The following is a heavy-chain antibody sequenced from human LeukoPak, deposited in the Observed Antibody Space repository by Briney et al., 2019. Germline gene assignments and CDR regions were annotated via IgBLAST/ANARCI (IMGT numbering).Heavy chain of an antibody. CDR3: ARALRVTGSYSRFDY. Sequence: GGSLRLSCAASKFTFSSYTMHWVRQAPGKGLEWVAVISYDGSNKYYADSVKGRFTISRDNSKNTLYLQMNSLRAEDTAVYYCARALRVTGSYSRFDYWGQGTLVTVSS. CDR2: ISYDGSNK. J-gene: IGHJ4*02. CDR1: KFTFSSYT. D-gene: IGHD1-26*01. V-gene: IGHV3-30-3*01.